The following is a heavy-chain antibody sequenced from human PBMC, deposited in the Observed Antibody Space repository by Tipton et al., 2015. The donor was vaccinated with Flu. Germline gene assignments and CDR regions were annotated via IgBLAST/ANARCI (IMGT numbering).Heavy chain of an antibody. J-gene: IGHJ5*01. V-gene: IGHV4-38-2*01. CDR1: GYSIRSAYY. CDR3: ARRTFSNYVSEPKNWFDF. CDR2: IYHSGTT. D-gene: IGHD4-11*01. Sequence: LRLSCSVSGYSIRSAYYWGWVRRPPGKGLEWIGTIYHSGTTYYNPSLKSRLTISVDTSKNQFSLRLSSVTAADTAVYYCARRTFSNYVSEPKNWFDFWGQGTLVTVSS.